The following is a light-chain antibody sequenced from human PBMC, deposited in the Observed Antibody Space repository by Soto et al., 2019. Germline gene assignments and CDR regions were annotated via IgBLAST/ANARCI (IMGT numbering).Light chain of an antibody. Sequence: EIVMTQSPATLSVSPGERATLSCRASQSVNSNLAWYQQKPGQAPRLLMYGASTRATGIPARFSGSGSGTEFTLTISSLQSEDLAVYYCQQYNNWPPLTFGGGTKVEIK. J-gene: IGKJ4*01. CDR1: QSVNSN. CDR3: QQYNNWPPLT. V-gene: IGKV3-15*01. CDR2: GAS.